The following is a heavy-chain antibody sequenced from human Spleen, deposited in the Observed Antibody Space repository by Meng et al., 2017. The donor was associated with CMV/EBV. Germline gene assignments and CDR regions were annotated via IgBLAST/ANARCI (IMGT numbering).Heavy chain of an antibody. D-gene: IGHD4-17*01. Sequence: QVQLRAWGPGLLWPSASLSLTCPVYGGAFSGYYWSWIRQPPGKGLEWIGEINHSGSTNYNPSLKSRVTISVDTSKNQFSLKLSSVTAADTAVYYCARRYGASAYNWFDPWGQGTLVTVSS. CDR2: INHSGST. CDR1: GGAFSGYY. J-gene: IGHJ5*02. CDR3: ARRYGASAYNWFDP. V-gene: IGHV4-34*01.